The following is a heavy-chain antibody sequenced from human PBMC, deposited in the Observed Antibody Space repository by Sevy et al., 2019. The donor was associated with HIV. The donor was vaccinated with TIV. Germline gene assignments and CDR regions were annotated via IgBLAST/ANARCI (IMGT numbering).Heavy chain of an antibody. Sequence: GGSLRLSCAASGFSFSNYWMHWVRQAPGKGLEWVANIKQDESEKYYVASVKDRFTISRDNAKNSVYVEMNSLRPEDTAIYYCAKGNSGSFDYWGQGTLVTVSS. J-gene: IGHJ4*02. CDR3: AKGNSGSFDY. D-gene: IGHD3-22*01. V-gene: IGHV3-7*01. CDR1: GFSFSNYW. CDR2: IKQDESEK.